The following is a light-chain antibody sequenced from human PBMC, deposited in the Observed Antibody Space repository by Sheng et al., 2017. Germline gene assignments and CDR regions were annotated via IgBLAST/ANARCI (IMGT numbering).Light chain of an antibody. CDR3: QQSYSTPQYS. J-gene: IGKJ2*03. Sequence: DIQMTQSPSTLSASVGDRVTITCRASQSISSWLAWYQQKPGKAPKLLIYTASNLQSGVPSRFGGSGSGTDFTLTISSLQPEDFATYYCQQSYSTPQYSFGQGTKLEIK. V-gene: IGKV1-39*01. CDR2: TAS. CDR1: QSISSW.